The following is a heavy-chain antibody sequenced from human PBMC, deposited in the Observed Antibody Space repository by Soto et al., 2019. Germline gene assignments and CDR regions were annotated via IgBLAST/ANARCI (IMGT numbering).Heavy chain of an antibody. Sequence: QVQLVESGGGVVQPGRSLRLSCAASGFTFSSYGMHWVRQAPGKGLEWVAVISYDGSNKYYADSVKGRFTIPRDNSKTTLYLQMTSLRAEDPAVYYCAKDLLGPGRAYGMDVWGQGTTVTVSS. D-gene: IGHD7-27*01. J-gene: IGHJ6*02. V-gene: IGHV3-30*18. CDR2: ISYDGSNK. CDR3: AKDLLGPGRAYGMDV. CDR1: GFTFSSYG.